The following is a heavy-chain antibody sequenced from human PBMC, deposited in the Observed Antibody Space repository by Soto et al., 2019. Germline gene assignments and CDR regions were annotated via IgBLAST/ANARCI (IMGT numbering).Heavy chain of an antibody. CDR2: IIPIFGTA. CDR1: GGTFSSYA. V-gene: IGHV1-69*12. J-gene: IGHJ3*02. Sequence: QVQLVQSGAEVKKPGSSVKVSCRASGGTFSSYAISWVRQAPGQGREWMGGIIPIFGTANYAQKFQGRVKITADESTSTAYMELSSMSSEDTAVYYCAGDSPPQGAFDIWGQGTMVTVSS. CDR3: AGDSPPQGAFDI.